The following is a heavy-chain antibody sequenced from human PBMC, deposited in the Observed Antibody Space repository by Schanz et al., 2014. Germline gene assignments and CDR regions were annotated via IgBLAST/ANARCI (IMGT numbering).Heavy chain of an antibody. CDR1: GFTFSSYG. J-gene: IGHJ6*02. Sequence: VQLVESGGGVVQPGGSLRLSCAASGFTFSSYGMHWVRQAPGKGLEWVAIISLDGSNQYYADSVKGRFTISRDNSKNTLYLQMNSLRAEDTALYYCAKDRQTTVNRVGYYYGMDVWGQGTTVTVSS. CDR3: AKDRQTTVNRVGYYYGMDV. D-gene: IGHD4-4*01. CDR2: ISLDGSNQ. V-gene: IGHV3-30*18.